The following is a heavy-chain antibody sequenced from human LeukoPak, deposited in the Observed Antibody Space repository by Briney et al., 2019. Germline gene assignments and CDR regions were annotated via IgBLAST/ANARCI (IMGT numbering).Heavy chain of an antibody. CDR2: IYYSGST. D-gene: IGHD3-10*01. J-gene: IGHJ3*02. CDR3: ARHRGYGSGSGVFDI. CDR1: GGSISSSSYY. Sequence: PSETLSLTCTVSGGSISSSSYYWGWIRQPPGKGLEWIGSIYYSGSTYCNPSLKSRVTISVDTSKNQFSLKLTSVTAADTAVYYCARHRGYGSGSGVFDIWGQGTMVTVSS. V-gene: IGHV4-39*01.